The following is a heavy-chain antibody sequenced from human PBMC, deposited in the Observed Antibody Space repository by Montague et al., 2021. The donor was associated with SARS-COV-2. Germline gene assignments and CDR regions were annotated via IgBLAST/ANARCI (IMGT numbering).Heavy chain of an antibody. Sequence: SETLSLTCTVSGGSISNYCWSWIRQPPARGLEWVGYMYYSWSTDXSSSLKSRVTISLDTYKNKFSLSVTSVTAADTAVYYCARVGGYYEYGLDVWGQGTTVTVSS. CDR2: MYYSWST. CDR3: ARVGGYYEYGLDV. J-gene: IGHJ6*02. CDR1: GGSISNYC. V-gene: IGHV4-59*01. D-gene: IGHD3-22*01.